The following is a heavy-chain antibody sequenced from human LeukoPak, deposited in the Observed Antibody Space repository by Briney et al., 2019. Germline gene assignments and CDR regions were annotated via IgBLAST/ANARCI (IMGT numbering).Heavy chain of an antibody. CDR3: ARARVAVTMVRGVICDAFDI. Sequence: GASVKVSCTASGYTFTSYGISWVRQAPGQGLEWMGWISAYNGNTNYAQKLQGRVTMTTDTSTSTAYMELRSLRSDDTAVYYCARARVAVTMVRGVICDAFDIWGQGTMVTVSS. V-gene: IGHV1-18*01. D-gene: IGHD3-10*01. CDR1: GYTFTSYG. J-gene: IGHJ3*02. CDR2: ISAYNGNT.